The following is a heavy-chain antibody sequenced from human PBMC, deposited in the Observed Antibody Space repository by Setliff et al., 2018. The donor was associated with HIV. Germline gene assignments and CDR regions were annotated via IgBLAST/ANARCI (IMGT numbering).Heavy chain of an antibody. D-gene: IGHD2-8*02. CDR2: INTETGNP. J-gene: IGHJ4*02. CDR3: ARVGSYWSTFDY. V-gene: IGHV7-4-1*02. CDR1: GGTFSSYA. Sequence: ASVKVSCKASGGTFSSYAISWVRQAPGQGLEWMGGINTETGNPMYAQGFRGRLVFSLDTSVNTAYLQINSLKAEDTAMYYCARVGSYWSTFDYWGQGALVTVSS.